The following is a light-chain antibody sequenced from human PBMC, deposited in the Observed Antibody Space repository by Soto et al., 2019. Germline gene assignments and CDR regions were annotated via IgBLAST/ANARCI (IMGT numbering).Light chain of an antibody. CDR2: KAS. CDR3: QQYNSYSEA. V-gene: IGKV1-5*03. J-gene: IGKJ1*01. CDR1: QSISSW. Sequence: DIEILQGRSILTASVGDRVTITCRASQSISSWLAWYQQKPGKAPKLLIYKASSLESGVPSRFSGSGSGTEFTLTISSLQPDDFATYYCQQYNSYSEAFGQGTKV.